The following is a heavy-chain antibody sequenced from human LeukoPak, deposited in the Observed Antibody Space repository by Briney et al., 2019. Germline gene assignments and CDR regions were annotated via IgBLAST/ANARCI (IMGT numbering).Heavy chain of an antibody. CDR2: ISGSGGTT. CDR1: GFTFSSYA. J-gene: IGHJ6*02. D-gene: IGHD2-2*01. CDR3: AKYCTSTSCSQTGTPYYGMDV. V-gene: IGHV3-23*01. Sequence: GGSLRLSCAASGFTFSSYAMTWVRQAAGKGLEWVSVISGSGGTTHYADSVKGRFTISRDNSKNTLYLQINSLRAEDTAVYYCAKYCTSTSCSQTGTPYYGMDVWGQGTTVTVSS.